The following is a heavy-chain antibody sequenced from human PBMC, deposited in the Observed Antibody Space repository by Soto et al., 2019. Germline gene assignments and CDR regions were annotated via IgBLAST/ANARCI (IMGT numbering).Heavy chain of an antibody. CDR3: ARAYCGGDCSLNYYYYGMDV. Sequence: PGGPLRLSCAASGFTFSSYWMHWVRQAPGKGLVWVSRINSDGSSTSYADSVKGRFTISRDNAKNTLYLQMNSLRAEDTAVYYCARAYCGGDCSLNYYYYGMDVWGQGTTVTVS. J-gene: IGHJ6*02. V-gene: IGHV3-74*01. CDR1: GFTFSSYW. D-gene: IGHD2-21*02. CDR2: INSDGSST.